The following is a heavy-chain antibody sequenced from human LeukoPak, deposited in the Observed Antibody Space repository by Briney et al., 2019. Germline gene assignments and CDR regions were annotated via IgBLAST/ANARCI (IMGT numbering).Heavy chain of an antibody. V-gene: IGHV4-59*12. CDR3: ARDSSPPAVVVVAGPRFDY. D-gene: IGHD2-15*01. CDR2: IYYIGGT. Sequence: SETLSLTCTVSGGSISSYYWSWIRQPPGKGLEWIGYIYYIGGTNYNPSLKSRVTISVDTSKNQFSLKLSSVTAADTAVYYCARDSSPPAVVVVAGPRFDYWGQGTLVTVSS. J-gene: IGHJ4*02. CDR1: GGSISSYY.